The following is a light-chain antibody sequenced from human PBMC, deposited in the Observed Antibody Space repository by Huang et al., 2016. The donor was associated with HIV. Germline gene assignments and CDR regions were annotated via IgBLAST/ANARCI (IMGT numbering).Light chain of an antibody. CDR3: LQHDSFPLT. CDR1: QGIRYY. V-gene: IGKV1-17*03. J-gene: IGKJ4*01. Sequence: DIQMTQSPSAMSASVGDRVTITCRASQGIRYYLAWFQKKPGKVPKPLIYAASSLQSGVPSRFSGSGSGTEFTLTISSLQPEDFATYFCLQHDSFPLTFGGGTKVEIK. CDR2: AAS.